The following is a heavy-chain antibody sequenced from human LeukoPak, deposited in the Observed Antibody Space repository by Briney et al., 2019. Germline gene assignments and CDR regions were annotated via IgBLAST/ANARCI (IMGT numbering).Heavy chain of an antibody. J-gene: IGHJ3*02. V-gene: IGHV3-21*04. CDR2: ISSSSSYI. Sequence: GGSLRLSCAASGFTFSSYSMNWVRQAPGKGLEWVSSISSSSSYIYYADSVKGRFTISRDNAKNSLYLQMSSLRAEDTAVYYCAKDMASRGVIVVGAPLDAFDIWGQGTMVTVSS. CDR3: AKDMASRGVIVVGAPLDAFDI. CDR1: GFTFSSYS. D-gene: IGHD1-26*01.